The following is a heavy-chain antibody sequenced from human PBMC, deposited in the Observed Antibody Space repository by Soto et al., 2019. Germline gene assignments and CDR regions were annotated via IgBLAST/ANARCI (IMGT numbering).Heavy chain of an antibody. Sequence: GGPLRLSCAASGFTISLYALHWVRQAPGKGLAWVAVISYTGRNKHYVDSVKGRITISIQTSQDTLYLHRDCVRADDTAVSYCARQAYVTYQCQFCYDSWGQGTLVTASS. V-gene: IGHV3-30*04. D-gene: IGHD2-15*01. CDR3: ARQAYVTYQCQFCYDS. CDR2: ISYTGRNK. CDR1: GFTISLYA. J-gene: IGHJ4*02.